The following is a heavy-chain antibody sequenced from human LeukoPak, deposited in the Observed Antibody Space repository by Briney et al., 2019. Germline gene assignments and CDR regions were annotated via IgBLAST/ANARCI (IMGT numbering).Heavy chain of an antibody. D-gene: IGHD6-13*01. CDR1: GYTFTSYG. CDR3: ARDLGSSSWPFDP. V-gene: IGHV1-69*13. CDR2: IIPIFGTV. Sequence: GASVKVSCKASGYTFTSYGISWVRQAPGQGLEWMGGIIPIFGTVNYAQKFQGRVTITADESTSTAYMELSSLRSEDTAVYYCARDLGSSSWPFDPWGQGTLVTVSS. J-gene: IGHJ5*02.